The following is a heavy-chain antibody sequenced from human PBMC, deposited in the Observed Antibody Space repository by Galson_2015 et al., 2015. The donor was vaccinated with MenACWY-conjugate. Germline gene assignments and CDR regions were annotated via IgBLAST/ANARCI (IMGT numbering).Heavy chain of an antibody. D-gene: IGHD3-10*01. CDR1: GFTFSSYD. V-gene: IGHV3-48*03. CDR2: ISSSGSTI. J-gene: IGHJ4*02. CDR3: ARDRLGAYYYGSGRGPDY. Sequence: SLRLSCAASGFTFSSYDMNRVRQAPGKGLEWVSYISSSGSTIYYADSVKGRFTISRDNAKNSLYLQMSSLGAEDTAVYYCARDRLGAYYYGSGRGPDYWGQGTLVTVSS.